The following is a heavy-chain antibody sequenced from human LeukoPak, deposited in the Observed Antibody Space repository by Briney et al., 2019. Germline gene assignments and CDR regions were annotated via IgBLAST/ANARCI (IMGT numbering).Heavy chain of an antibody. CDR3: ARIAVTGMWYFDY. Sequence: PGGSLRLSCAASGFIFSSYEMKWVRQAPGKGLEGVSYISSSGSITYYADSVKGRFTISRGNAKKSLYLQMSSLRAEDTAVYYCARIAVTGMWYFDYWGQGTQVTVSS. CDR2: ISSSGSIT. V-gene: IGHV3-48*03. D-gene: IGHD6-19*01. CDR1: GFIFSSYE. J-gene: IGHJ4*02.